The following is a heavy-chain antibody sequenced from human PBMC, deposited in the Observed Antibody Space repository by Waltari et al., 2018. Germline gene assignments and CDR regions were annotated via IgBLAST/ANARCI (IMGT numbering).Heavy chain of an antibody. V-gene: IGHV3-23*01. Sequence: EVQLLESGGGLVQPGGSLRLSCAAYAFPLRSYPVRWVRQAPGKGLEWVATVGSGGSTYYADSVKGRFTISKDSPQNTLYLQMSSLRAEDTAVYYCARGSGYFFDYWGQGTLVTVSS. CDR2: VGSGGST. CDR3: ARGSGYFFDY. D-gene: IGHD1-1*01. CDR1: AFPLRSYP. J-gene: IGHJ4*02.